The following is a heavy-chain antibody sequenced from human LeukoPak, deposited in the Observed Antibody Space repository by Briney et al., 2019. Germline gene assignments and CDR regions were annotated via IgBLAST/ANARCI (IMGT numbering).Heavy chain of an antibody. CDR1: GGSISSYY. J-gene: IGHJ4*02. V-gene: IGHV4-59*08. D-gene: IGHD3-22*01. CDR2: IYYSGST. CDR3: ARSLNYYDSSAQGS. Sequence: SETLSLTCTVSGGSISSYYWSWIRQPPGKGLEWIGYIYYSGSTNYNPSLKSRVTISVDTSKNQFSLKLSSVTAADTAVYYCARSLNYYDSSAQGSWGQGTLVTVSS.